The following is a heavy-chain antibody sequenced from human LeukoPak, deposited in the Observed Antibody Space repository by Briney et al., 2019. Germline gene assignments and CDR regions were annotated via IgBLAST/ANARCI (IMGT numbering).Heavy chain of an antibody. Sequence: GSLRLSCAASGFTFSSSEMNWVRQAPGKGLEWISYIATSDTTTHYADSVKGRFTISRDNAKNSLYLQMSSLRAEDTAVYYCARGRVSYRLNALDYWGQGTLVTVSS. V-gene: IGHV3-48*03. D-gene: IGHD3-16*02. CDR3: ARGRVSYRLNALDY. CDR2: IATSDTTT. CDR1: GFTFSSSE. J-gene: IGHJ4*02.